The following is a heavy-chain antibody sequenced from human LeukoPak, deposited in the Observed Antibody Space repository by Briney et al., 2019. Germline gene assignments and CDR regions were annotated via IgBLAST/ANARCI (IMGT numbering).Heavy chain of an antibody. CDR2: IYYNGTT. CDR3: ARSYYYDSSGYYGWFDP. Sequence: SETLSLTCSVSGGSVNTYSWTWIRQPPGKGLEWIGWIYYNGTTDYNPSLKSRVTISIDTSKNHFSLKLSSVTAADTAVYYCARSYYYDSSGYYGWFDPWGQGTLVTVSS. J-gene: IGHJ5*02. V-gene: IGHV4-59*02. D-gene: IGHD3-22*01. CDR1: GGSVNTYS.